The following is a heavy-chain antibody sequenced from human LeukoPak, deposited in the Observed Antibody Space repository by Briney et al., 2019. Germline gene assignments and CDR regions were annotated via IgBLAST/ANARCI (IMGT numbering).Heavy chain of an antibody. CDR1: GGSISSGGYY. V-gene: IGHV4-30-2*01. J-gene: IGHJ6*03. CDR2: INHSGST. Sequence: PSQTLSLTCTVSGGSISSGGYYWSWIRQPPGKGLEWIGEINHSGSTNYNPSLKSRVTISVDTSKNQFSLKLSSVTAADTAVYYCARGRGRRDAYYYYYYMDVWGKGTTVTVSS. D-gene: IGHD1-1*01. CDR3: ARGRGRRDAYYYYYYMDV.